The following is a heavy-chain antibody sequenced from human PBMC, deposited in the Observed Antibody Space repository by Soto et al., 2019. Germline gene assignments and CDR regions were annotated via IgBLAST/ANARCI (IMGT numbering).Heavy chain of an antibody. CDR3: AREPDIVVVPAAIDWFDP. J-gene: IGHJ5*02. Sequence: PSQTLSLTCAISGDSVSSNSAAWNWIRQSPSRGLEWLGRTYYRSKWYNDYAVSVKSRITINPDTSKNQFSLQLNSVTPEDTAVYYCAREPDIVVVPAAIDWFDPWGQGTLVTVSS. V-gene: IGHV6-1*01. CDR2: TYYRSKWYN. D-gene: IGHD2-2*01. CDR1: GDSVSSNSAA.